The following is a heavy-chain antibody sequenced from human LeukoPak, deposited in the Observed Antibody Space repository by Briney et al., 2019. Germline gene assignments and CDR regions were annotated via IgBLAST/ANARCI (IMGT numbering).Heavy chain of an antibody. Sequence: ASVKVSCKASGGTFSSYAISWVRQAPGQGLEWMGRIIPILGIANYAQKFQGRVTMTRNTSISTAYMELSSLRSEDTAVYHCARSASSIAAAGTIDYWGQGTLVTVSS. J-gene: IGHJ4*02. V-gene: IGHV1-69*04. CDR3: ARSASSIAAAGTIDY. CDR1: GGTFSSYA. CDR2: IIPILGIA. D-gene: IGHD6-13*01.